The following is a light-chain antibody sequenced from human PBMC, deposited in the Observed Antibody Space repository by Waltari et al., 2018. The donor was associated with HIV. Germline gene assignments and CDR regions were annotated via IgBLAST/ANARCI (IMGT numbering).Light chain of an antibody. CDR1: TADVGGYYY. Sequence: QSALIQPASVSGSPGQSIPMSCTGTTADVGGYYYVSWYQHHPGKAPKVLIYEVDNRPSGVSYRFSGSKSGNTASLTISGLQAEDEADYYCSSYRSYNTVVFGGGTKLTVL. CDR3: SSYRSYNTVV. J-gene: IGLJ2*01. V-gene: IGLV2-14*01. CDR2: EVD.